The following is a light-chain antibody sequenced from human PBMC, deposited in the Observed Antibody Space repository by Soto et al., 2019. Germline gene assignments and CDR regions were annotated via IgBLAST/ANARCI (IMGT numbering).Light chain of an antibody. CDR3: ASWDDSLNGHVL. J-gene: IGLJ2*01. CDR2: SDN. CDR1: TSNIGSNT. V-gene: IGLV1-44*01. Sequence: QSVLTQPPSASGTPGQRVTISCSGSTSNIGSNTVNWYQQVPVAAPKLIIYSDNQRPSGVTGRFSGSKSGASAYLAIGGLRSEDEADYFCASWDDSLNGHVLFGGGTKLTVL.